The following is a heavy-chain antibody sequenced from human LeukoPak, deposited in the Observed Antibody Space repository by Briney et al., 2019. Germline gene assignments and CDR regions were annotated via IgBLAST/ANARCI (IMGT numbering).Heavy chain of an antibody. J-gene: IGHJ4*02. CDR1: GFAVSSNY. D-gene: IGHD4-23*01. CDR2: IYSGGNT. V-gene: IGHV3-53*01. Sequence: GGSLRLSCAASGFAVSSNYMSWVRQAPGKGLECVSVIYSGGNTLYADSVQGRFTISRDDSKNTLYLQMNSLRAEDTAVYFCARARGNSEFDCWGQGTLVTVSS. CDR3: ARARGNSEFDC.